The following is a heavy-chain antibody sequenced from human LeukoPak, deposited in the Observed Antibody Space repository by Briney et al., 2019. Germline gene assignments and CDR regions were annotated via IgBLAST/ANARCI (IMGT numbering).Heavy chain of an antibody. V-gene: IGHV3-11*01. D-gene: IGHD4-17*01. CDR2: ISSSGSTI. Sequence: PGGSLRLSCAASGFTFSDYYMSWIRQAPGKGLEWVSYISSSGSTIYYADSVKGRLTISRDNAKNSLYLQMNSLRAEDTAVYYCAREWSPDYGDYYFDYWGQGTLVTVSS. CDR3: AREWSPDYGDYYFDY. CDR1: GFTFSDYY. J-gene: IGHJ4*02.